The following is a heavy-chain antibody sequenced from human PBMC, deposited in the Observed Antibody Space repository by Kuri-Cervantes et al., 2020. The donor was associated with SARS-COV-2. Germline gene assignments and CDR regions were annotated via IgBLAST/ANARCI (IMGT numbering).Heavy chain of an antibody. V-gene: IGHV3-49*03. CDR1: GFTFGDYA. J-gene: IGHJ4*02. CDR3: TRGMTVDSYFDY. CDR2: IRIIAYGATT. Sequence: GESLKISCTGSGFTFGDYAMSWFRQAPGEGLEWVGFIRIIAYGATTEYAASVKGRFTISRDDSKTIAYLQMHSLKTEDTAVYYCTRGMTVDSYFDYWGQGTPVTVSS. D-gene: IGHD2-15*01.